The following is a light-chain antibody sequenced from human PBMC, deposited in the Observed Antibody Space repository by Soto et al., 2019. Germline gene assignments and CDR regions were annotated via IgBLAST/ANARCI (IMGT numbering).Light chain of an antibody. CDR2: EVS. Sequence: QSALTQPASVSASPGQSITISCAGTSSDVGGYNYVSWHQQYPGEAPKLMIYEVSNRPSGVSNRFSGSKSGNTASLTISGLQAEDEADYYCSSYTSSSTWVFGGGTKLTVL. CDR3: SSYTSSSTWV. V-gene: IGLV2-14*01. J-gene: IGLJ3*02. CDR1: SSDVGGYNY.